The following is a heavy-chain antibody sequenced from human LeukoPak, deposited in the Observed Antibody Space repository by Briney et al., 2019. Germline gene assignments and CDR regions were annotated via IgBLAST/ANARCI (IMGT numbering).Heavy chain of an antibody. J-gene: IGHJ4*02. Sequence: GGSLGLSCAASGFTVSSNYMSWVRQAPGKGLEWVSVIYSGGSTYYADSVKGRFTISRDNSKNTLYLQMNSLRAEDTAVYYCARDGVWFGELLRDWGQGTLVTVSS. V-gene: IGHV3-53*01. CDR3: ARDGVWFGELLRD. D-gene: IGHD3-10*01. CDR1: GFTVSSNY. CDR2: IYSGGST.